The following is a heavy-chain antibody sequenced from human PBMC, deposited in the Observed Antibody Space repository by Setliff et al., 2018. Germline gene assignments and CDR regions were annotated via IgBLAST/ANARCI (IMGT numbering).Heavy chain of an antibody. CDR2: IFSMDQK. J-gene: IGHJ6*02. V-gene: IGHV2-26*03. CDR1: GFSLSDGRVG. D-gene: IGHD3-22*01. Sequence: SGPTLVNPTETLTLTCTISGFSLSDGRVGVTWIRQPPGKALEWLATIFSMDQKSYSTSLESRLLISKDTSATQVVLMMTNMNPANTGTYYCARIGTSSVLYGMDVWGQGTTVTVSS. CDR3: ARIGTSSVLYGMDV.